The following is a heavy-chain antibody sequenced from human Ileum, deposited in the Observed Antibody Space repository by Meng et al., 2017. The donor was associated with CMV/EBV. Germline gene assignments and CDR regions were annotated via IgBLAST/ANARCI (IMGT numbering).Heavy chain of an antibody. CDR3: ARDVELLWFGDQSNWFDP. Sequence: ASVKVSCKASGYTFTGYYMHWVRQAPGQGLEWMGWINPNSGGTNYAQKFQGRVTMTRDTSISTAYMELSRLRSDDTAVYYCARDVELLWFGDQSNWFDPWGQGNLVNGAS. CDR1: GYTFTGYY. V-gene: IGHV1-2*02. D-gene: IGHD3-10*01. J-gene: IGHJ5*02. CDR2: INPNSGGT.